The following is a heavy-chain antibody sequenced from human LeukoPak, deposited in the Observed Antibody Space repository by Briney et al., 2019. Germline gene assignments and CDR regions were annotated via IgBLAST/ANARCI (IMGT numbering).Heavy chain of an antibody. D-gene: IGHD6-19*01. Sequence: GASVKVSCKGSGYTFTSFGINWVRQAPGQGLEWMGGIIPIFGTANYAQKFQGRVTITTDESTSTAYMELSSLRSEDTAVYYCARHSSGWYEDYFDYWGQGTLVTVSS. CDR1: GYTFTSFG. V-gene: IGHV1-69*05. J-gene: IGHJ4*02. CDR3: ARHSSGWYEDYFDY. CDR2: IIPIFGTA.